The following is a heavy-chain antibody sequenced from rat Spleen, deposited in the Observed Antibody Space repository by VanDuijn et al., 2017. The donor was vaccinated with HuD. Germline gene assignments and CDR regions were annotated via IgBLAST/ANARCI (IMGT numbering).Heavy chain of an antibody. V-gene: IGHV5-7*01. J-gene: IGHJ2*01. Sequence: EVQLVESGGGLVQPGGSLKLSCAASGFTFSDYNMAWVRQAPKRGLEWVATITYDGSNTYYRDSVKGRFTISRDNAKRTLYLQMDSLRSEDTATYYCARHHWNTLFDYWSQGVMVTVSS. CDR3: ARHHWNTLFDY. CDR1: GFTFSDYN. CDR2: ITYDGSNT. D-gene: IGHD3-5*01.